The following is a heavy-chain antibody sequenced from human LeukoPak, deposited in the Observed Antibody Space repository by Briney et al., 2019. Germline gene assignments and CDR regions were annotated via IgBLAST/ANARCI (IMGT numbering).Heavy chain of an antibody. V-gene: IGHV1-69*06. CDR3: AIGPLSSSWYYFDY. D-gene: IGHD6-13*01. Sequence: SVKVSCKASGGTFSSYAISWVRQAPGQGLEWMGGIIPIFGTANYAQKFQGRATITADKSTRTAYMELRSLRSEDTAVYYCAIGPLSSSWYYFDYWGQGTLVTVSS. CDR1: GGTFSSYA. CDR2: IIPIFGTA. J-gene: IGHJ4*02.